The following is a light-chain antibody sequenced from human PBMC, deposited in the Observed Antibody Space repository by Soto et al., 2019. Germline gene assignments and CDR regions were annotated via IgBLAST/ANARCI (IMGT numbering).Light chain of an antibody. Sequence: EVVLSQSPGTLSLSPGERATLSCRASQSVSSSHLAWHQQKPGQAPRLLIYGASSRAAGIPDRFSGRGSGTDFTLTISRLEPEDFAVYYCQQYDSSEYTFGQGTKVEVK. CDR1: QSVSSSH. CDR3: QQYDSSEYT. J-gene: IGKJ2*01. V-gene: IGKV3-20*01. CDR2: GAS.